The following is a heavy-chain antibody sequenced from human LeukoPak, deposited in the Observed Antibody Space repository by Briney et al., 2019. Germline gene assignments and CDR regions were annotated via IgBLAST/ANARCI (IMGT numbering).Heavy chain of an antibody. CDR3: ARVRNDYDSSGYSILGWFDP. Sequence: SETLSLTCTVSGGSISSSSYYWGWIRQPPGKGLEWIGSIYYSGSTYYNPSLKSRVTISVDTSKNQFSLKLSSVTAADTAVYYCARVRNDYDSSGYSILGWFDPWGQGTLVTASS. CDR1: GGSISSSSYY. V-gene: IGHV4-39*07. J-gene: IGHJ5*02. D-gene: IGHD3-22*01. CDR2: IYYSGST.